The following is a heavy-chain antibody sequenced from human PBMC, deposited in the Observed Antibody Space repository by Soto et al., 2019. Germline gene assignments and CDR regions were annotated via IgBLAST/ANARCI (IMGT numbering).Heavy chain of an antibody. CDR2: ISSSSSYI. CDR3: ARVNSGSYSSLRY. V-gene: IGHV3-21*01. CDR1: GFTFSSYS. J-gene: IGHJ4*02. Sequence: EVQLVESGGGLVKPGGSLRLSCAASGFTFSSYSMNWVRQAPGKGLEWVSSISSSSSYIYYADSVKGRFTISRDNAKNSLYLQMNSLRAEDTAVYYGARVNSGSYSSLRYWGQGTLVTVSS. D-gene: IGHD1-26*01.